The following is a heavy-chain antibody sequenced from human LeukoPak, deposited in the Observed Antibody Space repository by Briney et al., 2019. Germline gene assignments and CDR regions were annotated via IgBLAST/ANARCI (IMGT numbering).Heavy chain of an antibody. V-gene: IGHV4-39*01. J-gene: IGHJ4*02. CDR2: IYYGGST. CDR3: ASTYCTTWDN. D-gene: IGHD2-8*01. Sequence: SETLSLTCTVSGGSISSSCYCWVWIRQPPGKGLEWIGSIYYGGSTYYNPSLKSRVTLSVDTSKNQFSLKLSSVTAADTAVYYCASTYCTTWDNWGQGTLVTVSS. CDR1: GGSISSSCYC.